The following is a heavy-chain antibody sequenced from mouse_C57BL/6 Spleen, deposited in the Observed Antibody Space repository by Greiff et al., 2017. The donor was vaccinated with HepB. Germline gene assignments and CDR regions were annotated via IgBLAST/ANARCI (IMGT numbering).Heavy chain of an antibody. Sequence: VKVEESGPGLVAPSQSLSITCTVSGFSLTSYGVHWVRQPPGKGLEWLVVIWSDGSTTYNSALKSRLSISKDNSKSQVFLKMNSLQTDDTAMYYCARHRGYGGYAMDYWGQGTSVTVSS. D-gene: IGHD3-1*01. CDR3: ARHRGYGGYAMDY. CDR2: IWSDGST. V-gene: IGHV2-6-1*01. J-gene: IGHJ4*01. CDR1: GFSLTSYG.